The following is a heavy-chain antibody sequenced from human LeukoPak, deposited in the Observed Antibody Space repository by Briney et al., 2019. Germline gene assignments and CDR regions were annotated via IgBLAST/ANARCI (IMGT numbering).Heavy chain of an antibody. CDR1: GFTFSSYS. J-gene: IGHJ3*02. Sequence: GGSLRLPCAASGFTFSSYSMNWVRQAPGKGLEWVSSISSSSSYIYYADSVKGRFTIPRDNAKNSLYLQMNSLRAEDTAVYYCARASVHHAFDIWGQGTMVTVSS. CDR3: ARASVHHAFDI. V-gene: IGHV3-21*01. CDR2: ISSSSSYI.